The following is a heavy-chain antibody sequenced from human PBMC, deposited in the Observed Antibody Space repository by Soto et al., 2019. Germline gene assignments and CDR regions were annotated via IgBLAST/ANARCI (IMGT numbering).Heavy chain of an antibody. D-gene: IGHD4-17*01. Sequence: QVQLVQSGAEVKKPGASVKVSCKASGYTFTSYYMHWVRQAPGQGLEWMGIINPSGGSTSYAQKFQGRVTMTSDTSTSTVYMELSSLRSEDTAVYYCARDPYGDYDGNYFDYWGQGTLVTVSS. J-gene: IGHJ4*02. CDR2: INPSGGST. CDR3: ARDPYGDYDGNYFDY. V-gene: IGHV1-46*03. CDR1: GYTFTSYY.